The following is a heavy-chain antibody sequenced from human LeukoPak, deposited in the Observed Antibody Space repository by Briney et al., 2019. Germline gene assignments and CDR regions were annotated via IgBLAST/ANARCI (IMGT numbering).Heavy chain of an antibody. CDR2: IYTGGST. CDR3: ARSRTYGSFDY. CDR1: GFTVSSNY. V-gene: IGHV3-53*01. D-gene: IGHD3-10*01. J-gene: IGHJ4*02. Sequence: PGGSLRLSCAASGFTVSSNYMSWVRQAPGKGLEWVSVIYTGGSTYYADSVTGRFTISRDDSKNTLYLQMNSLRAEDTAVYYCARSRTYGSFDYWGQGTLVTVSS.